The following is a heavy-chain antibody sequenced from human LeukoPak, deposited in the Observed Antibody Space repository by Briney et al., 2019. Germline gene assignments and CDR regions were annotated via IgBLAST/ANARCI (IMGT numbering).Heavy chain of an antibody. J-gene: IGHJ5*02. CDR1: GFTFSSYA. V-gene: IGHV3-30-3*01. CDR3: ASGSVLLCFS. CDR2: ISYDGSNK. Sequence: GRSLRLSCAASGFTFSSYAMHWVRQAPGKGLKWVAVISYDGSNKYYADSVKGRFTISRDNSKNTLYLQMNSLRAEDTAVYYCASGSVLLCFSWGQGTLVTVSS. D-gene: IGHD3-10*02.